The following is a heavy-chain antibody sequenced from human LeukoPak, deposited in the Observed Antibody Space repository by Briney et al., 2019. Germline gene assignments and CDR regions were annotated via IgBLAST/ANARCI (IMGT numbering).Heavy chain of an antibody. J-gene: IGHJ6*03. D-gene: IGHD3-3*01. Sequence: SETLSLTCAVYGGSFSGYYWSWIRQPPGKGLEWIGEINHSGSTNYNPSLKSRVTISVDTSKNQFSLKLSSVTAADTAVYYCARGGGDTIFGVVIIRSGYMDVWGKGTTVTVSS. CDR3: ARGGGDTIFGVVIIRSGYMDV. V-gene: IGHV4-34*01. CDR2: INHSGST. CDR1: GGSFSGYY.